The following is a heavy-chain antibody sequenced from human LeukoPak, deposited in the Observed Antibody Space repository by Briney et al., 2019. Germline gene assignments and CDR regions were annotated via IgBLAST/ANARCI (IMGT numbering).Heavy chain of an antibody. CDR1: GITLSNYG. D-gene: IGHD2-21*01. J-gene: IGHJ4*02. CDR2: ISGRGGRT. CDR3: AKRGVVIRVFLVGFHKEAYYFDS. V-gene: IGHV3-23*01. Sequence: PGGSLRLSCAVSGITLSNYGMSWVRQAPGKGLEWVAGISGRGGRTDYADSVKGRFTISRDNPKNTLFLQMESVRAEDTAVYFCAKRGVVIRVFLVGFHKEAYYFDSWGQGALVTVSS.